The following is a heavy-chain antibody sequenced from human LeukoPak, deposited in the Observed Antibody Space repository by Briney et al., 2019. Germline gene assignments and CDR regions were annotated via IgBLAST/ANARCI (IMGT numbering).Heavy chain of an antibody. CDR1: GGSISSSSYY. Sequence: NPSETLSLTCTVSGGSISSSSYYWGWIRQPPGKGLEWIGSIYYSGSTYYNPSLKSRVTISVDTSRNQFSLKLSSVTAADTAVYYCARDSIITMVRGASPDAFDIWGQGTMVTVSS. J-gene: IGHJ3*02. CDR2: IYYSGST. CDR3: ARDSIITMVRGASPDAFDI. D-gene: IGHD3-10*01. V-gene: IGHV4-39*07.